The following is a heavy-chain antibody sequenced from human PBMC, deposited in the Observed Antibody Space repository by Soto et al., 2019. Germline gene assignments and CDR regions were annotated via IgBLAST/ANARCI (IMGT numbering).Heavy chain of an antibody. D-gene: IGHD3-16*02. V-gene: IGHV4-59*01. J-gene: IGHJ4*02. CDR1: GVSISSYF. CDR2: TYHRGST. Sequence: SETLSLTCSVSGVSISSYFWSWIRQPPGRGLEWIGYTYHRGSTNYGPSLKSRVAISLDTSENQFSLKVNSVTAADTAVYYCARIGGYHGPLDYWGQGTPVTVSS. CDR3: ARIGGYHGPLDY.